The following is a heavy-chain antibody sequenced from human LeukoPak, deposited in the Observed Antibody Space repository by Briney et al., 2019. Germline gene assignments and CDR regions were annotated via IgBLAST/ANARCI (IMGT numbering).Heavy chain of an antibody. CDR3: ARGGYYGSGRDNWFDL. D-gene: IGHD3-10*01. CDR2: IYHSGST. CDR1: GYSISSGYY. Sequence: SETLSLTCTVSGYSISSGYYWGWIRQPPGKGLEWIGSIYHSGSTYYNPSLKSRVTMSVDTSKNQFSLKLSSVTAADTAVYYCARGGYYGSGRDNWFDLWGQGTLVTVSS. J-gene: IGHJ5*02. V-gene: IGHV4-38-2*02.